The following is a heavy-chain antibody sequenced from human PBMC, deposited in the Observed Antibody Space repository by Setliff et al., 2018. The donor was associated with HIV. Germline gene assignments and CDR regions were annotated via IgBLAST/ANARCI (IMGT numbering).Heavy chain of an antibody. J-gene: IGHJ5*02. D-gene: IGHD3-10*01. CDR1: GGSISTYH. Sequence: SETLSLTCSVSGGSISTYHWSWIRQPPGKGLEWIGYIYKSGSTNYSPSLKSRVTISPGTSKNQFSLKLTSVTAADTAVYYCARVITMVWTTFDPWGQGTLVTVS. CDR2: IYKSGST. V-gene: IGHV4-59*12. CDR3: ARVITMVWTTFDP.